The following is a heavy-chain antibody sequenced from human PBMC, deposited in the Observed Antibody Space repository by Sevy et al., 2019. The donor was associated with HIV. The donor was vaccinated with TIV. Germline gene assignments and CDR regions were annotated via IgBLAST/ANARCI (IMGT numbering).Heavy chain of an antibody. CDR2: INGDGSST. V-gene: IGHV3-74*01. Sequence: GGSLRLSCAASGFTFSIYWMHWVRQVPGKGLVWVSRINGDGSSTSYADSVKGRFTFSRDNAKNTLYLQMNSLRAEDTAVYYCVREGVGGYSYGFDYWGQGTLVTVSS. CDR3: VREGVGGYSYGFDY. J-gene: IGHJ4*02. D-gene: IGHD5-18*01. CDR1: GFTFSIYW.